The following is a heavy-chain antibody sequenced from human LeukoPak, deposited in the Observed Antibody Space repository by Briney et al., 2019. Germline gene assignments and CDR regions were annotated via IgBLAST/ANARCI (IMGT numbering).Heavy chain of an antibody. D-gene: IGHD3-9*01. CDR1: VFTFRSYA. Sequence: GGSLRLSCAASVFTFRSYAMSWVRQAPGKGLEWVSAISGSGGSTYYADSVKGRFTISRDNSKNTLYLPMNSLRAEDTAVYYGTKSVSLLLRCFDWLLWWDYWGQGTLVTVSS. J-gene: IGHJ4*02. V-gene: IGHV3-23*01. CDR2: ISGSGGST. CDR3: TKSVSLLLRCFDWLLWWDY.